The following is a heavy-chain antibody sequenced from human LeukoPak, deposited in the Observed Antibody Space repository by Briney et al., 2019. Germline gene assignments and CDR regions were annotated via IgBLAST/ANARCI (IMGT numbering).Heavy chain of an antibody. CDR1: GFTFSNYA. CDR2: ISSNGGTT. V-gene: IGHV3-23*01. Sequence: GGSLRLPCAASGFTFSNYAMSWVRQAPGKGLEWVSAISSNGGTTYYADSVKGRFTISRDNSKNTLYLQMNSLRAEDAALYYCVKDLFCSSTSCYMFDYWGQGTQVTVSS. CDR3: VKDLFCSSTSCYMFDY. J-gene: IGHJ4*02. D-gene: IGHD2-2*02.